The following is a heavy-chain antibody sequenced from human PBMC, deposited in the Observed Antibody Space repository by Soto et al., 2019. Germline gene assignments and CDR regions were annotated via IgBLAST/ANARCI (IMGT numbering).Heavy chain of an antibody. V-gene: IGHV3-66*01. J-gene: IGHJ4*02. D-gene: IGHD6-13*01. CDR3: AGGSGYLIEH. CDR1: GFSVSSNF. Sequence: EVDLVESGGGLVQPGASLRLSCAASGFSVSSNFMNWVRHTPGKGLEWVSIFNTAYTTHYADSVKGRFTISRDSPRNTVYLLMNSLRVEDTAVYYCAGGSGYLIEHWGQGTLVTGSS. CDR2: FNTAYTT.